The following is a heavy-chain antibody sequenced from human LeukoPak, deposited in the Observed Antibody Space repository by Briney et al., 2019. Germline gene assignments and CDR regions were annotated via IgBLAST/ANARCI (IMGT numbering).Heavy chain of an antibody. CDR3: ARHRMYYYDSSGRGVADAFDI. J-gene: IGHJ3*02. V-gene: IGHV4-39*01. Sequence: PSETLSLTCTVSGGSISSSSYYWGWIRQPPGKGLEWIGSIYYSGSTYYNPSLKSRVTISVDTSKNQFSLKLSSVTAADTAVYYCARHRMYYYDSSGRGVADAFDIWGQGTMVAVSS. CDR2: IYYSGST. D-gene: IGHD3-22*01. CDR1: GGSISSSSYY.